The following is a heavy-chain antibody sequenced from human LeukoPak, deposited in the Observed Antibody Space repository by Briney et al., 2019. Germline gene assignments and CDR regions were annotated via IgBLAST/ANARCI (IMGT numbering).Heavy chain of an antibody. Sequence: GGSLRLSCAASGFTFSSYWMNWVRQAPGKGLEWVANIKQDGSEKNYVDSVKGRFTISRDNAKNSLYLQMNSLRAEDTAVYYCAKVRQWLVGHHFDYWGQGTLVTVSS. CDR3: AKVRQWLVGHHFDY. J-gene: IGHJ4*02. CDR1: GFTFSSYW. D-gene: IGHD6-19*01. CDR2: IKQDGSEK. V-gene: IGHV3-7*03.